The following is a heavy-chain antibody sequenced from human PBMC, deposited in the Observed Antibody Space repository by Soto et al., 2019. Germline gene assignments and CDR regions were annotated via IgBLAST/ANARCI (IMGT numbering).Heavy chain of an antibody. Sequence: QVQLVESGGGVVQPGRSLRLSCAASGFNFRGYGMHWVRQAPGKGLEWVAITRHDGSNTYYADSVRGRFTISRDNSENTLYLQMNSLRVEDTAVYYCARDGVGATTYFGYFDYWGQGTPITVSS. CDR3: ARDGVGATTYFGYFDY. J-gene: IGHJ4*02. CDR2: TRHDGSNT. CDR1: GFNFRGYG. V-gene: IGHV3-33*01. D-gene: IGHD1-26*01.